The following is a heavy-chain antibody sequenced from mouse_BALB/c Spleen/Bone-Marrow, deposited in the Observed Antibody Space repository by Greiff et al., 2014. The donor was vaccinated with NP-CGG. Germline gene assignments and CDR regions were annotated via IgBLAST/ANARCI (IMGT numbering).Heavy chain of an antibody. V-gene: IGHV5-6-3*01. CDR3: VRGNYGNYVDYFDF. Sequence: EVKLMESGGGLVQPGGSLKLSCAASGFTFSSYGMSWVRQTPDKRLELVATINSNGGSTYYPDSVKGRFTISRDTAKNTLYLQMSSLKFEETAMYYCVRGNYGNYVDYFDFWGQGTTLTVSP. CDR1: GFTFSSYG. D-gene: IGHD2-1*01. CDR2: INSNGGST. J-gene: IGHJ2*01.